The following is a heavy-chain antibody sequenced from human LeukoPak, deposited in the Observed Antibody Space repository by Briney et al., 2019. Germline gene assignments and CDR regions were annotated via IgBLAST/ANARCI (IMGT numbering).Heavy chain of an antibody. J-gene: IGHJ3*02. Sequence: TGGSLRLSCAASGFTFSSYAMSWVRQAPGKGLEWVSAISGSGGSTYYADSVKGRFTISRDNSKNTLYLQMNSLRAEDTAVYYCAKALVWRYDILTGYYLGAFDIWGQGTMVTVSS. CDR2: ISGSGGST. CDR3: AKALVWRYDILTGYYLGAFDI. CDR1: GFTFSSYA. D-gene: IGHD3-9*01. V-gene: IGHV3-23*01.